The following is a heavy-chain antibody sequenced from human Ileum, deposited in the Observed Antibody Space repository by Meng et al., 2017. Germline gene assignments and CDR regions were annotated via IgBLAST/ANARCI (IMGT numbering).Heavy chain of an antibody. V-gene: IGHV3-30-3*01. CDR3: ARGLPYYDSTDYYRLDY. J-gene: IGHJ4*02. D-gene: IGHD3-22*01. CDR2: ISFDGSNK. CDR1: GFTFSSYA. Sequence: QVHLVESGGGVVQPGRSLRPSCAAAGFTFSSYAVHWVRQAPGKGLEWVAVISFDGSNKYYIDSVKGRFTISRDNSKNTVFLQMGSLRAEDTALYYCARGLPYYDSTDYYRLDYWGQGTLVTVSS.